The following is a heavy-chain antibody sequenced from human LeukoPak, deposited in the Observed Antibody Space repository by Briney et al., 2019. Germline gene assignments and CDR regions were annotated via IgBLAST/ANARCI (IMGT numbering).Heavy chain of an antibody. D-gene: IGHD6-13*01. Sequence: GGSLRLSCAASGFTFSSYSMSWVRQAPGKGLEWVSCISSSSSYIFYADSVKGRFTISRDNSKNTLYLQMNSLRAEDTAVYYCARDSSSWYPDAFDIWGQGTMVTVSS. V-gene: IGHV3-21*01. CDR3: ARDSSSWYPDAFDI. CDR2: ISSSSSYI. J-gene: IGHJ3*02. CDR1: GFTFSSYS.